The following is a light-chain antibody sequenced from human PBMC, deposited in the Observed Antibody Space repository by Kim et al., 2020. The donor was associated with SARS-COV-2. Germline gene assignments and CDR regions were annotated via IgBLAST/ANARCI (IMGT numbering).Light chain of an antibody. Sequence: RVTIPCTGGKSNVGAGSDVPWYQQFPGQAPKLLIFGDNNRPSGVPGRFSASKSGTSASLAITGLQAEDEADYYCQSWDKTLSVYVFGTGTKVTVL. CDR2: GDN. CDR3: QSWDKTLSVYV. V-gene: IGLV1-40*01. CDR1: KSNVGAGSD. J-gene: IGLJ1*01.